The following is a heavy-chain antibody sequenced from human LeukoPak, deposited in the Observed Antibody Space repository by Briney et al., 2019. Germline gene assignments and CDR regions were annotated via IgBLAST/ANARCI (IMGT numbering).Heavy chain of an antibody. CDR3: ARDPRITIFGVVIKGNAFDI. J-gene: IGHJ3*02. V-gene: IGHV3-33*01. Sequence: GGSLRLSCAASGFTFSSYGMHWVRQAPGKGLEWVAVIWYDGSNKYYAGSVKGRFTISRDNSKNTLYLQMNSLRAEDTAVYYCARDPRITIFGVVIKGNAFDIWGQGTMVTVSS. CDR2: IWYDGSNK. D-gene: IGHD3-3*01. CDR1: GFTFSSYG.